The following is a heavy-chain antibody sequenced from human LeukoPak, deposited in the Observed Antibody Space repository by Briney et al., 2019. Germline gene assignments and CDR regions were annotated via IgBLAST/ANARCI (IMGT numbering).Heavy chain of an antibody. V-gene: IGHV4-61*02. CDR3: ARSIAVAGFDY. J-gene: IGHJ4*02. Sequence: SETLSLTCTVSGGSISSGSYYWSWIRQPAGKGLEWIGRIYTSGSTNYNPSLKSRVTISVDTSKNQFSLKLSSVTAADTAVYYCARSIAVAGFDYWGQGTLVTVSS. D-gene: IGHD6-19*01. CDR2: IYTSGST. CDR1: GGSISSGSYY.